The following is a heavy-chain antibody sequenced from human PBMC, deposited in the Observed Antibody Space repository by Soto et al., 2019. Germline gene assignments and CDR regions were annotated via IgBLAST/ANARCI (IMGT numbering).Heavy chain of an antibody. Sequence: ASVKVSCKASGYTFSDFDINWLRQASGQGPEWMGWMNAKSGDAFFAQRFQGKFNMTWDTSLSTAYMEVGSLTSDDTAVYYCARGNPFNYAGFDVWGQGTTVTVSS. D-gene: IGHD2-2*01. V-gene: IGHV1-8*01. J-gene: IGHJ6*02. CDR3: ARGNPFNYAGFDV. CDR2: MNAKSGDA. CDR1: GYTFSDFD.